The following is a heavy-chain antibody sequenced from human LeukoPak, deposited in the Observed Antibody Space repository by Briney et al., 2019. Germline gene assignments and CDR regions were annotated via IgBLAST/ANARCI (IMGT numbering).Heavy chain of an antibody. J-gene: IGHJ6*02. Sequence: ASVQVSCKASGGTFSSYAISWVRQVPGQGLEWMGGIIPIFGTANYAQKFQGRVTITADESTSKAYMELSSLRSEDTAVYYCARELPAEYKIVSPYYYYYYGMDVWGQGTTVTVSS. CDR1: GGTFSSYA. CDR3: ARELPAEYKIVSPYYYYYYGMDV. V-gene: IGHV1-69*13. D-gene: IGHD2/OR15-2a*01. CDR2: IIPIFGTA.